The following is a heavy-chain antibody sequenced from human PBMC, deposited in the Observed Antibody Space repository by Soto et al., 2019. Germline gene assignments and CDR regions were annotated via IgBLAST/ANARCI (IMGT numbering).Heavy chain of an antibody. CDR1: GGSISSSSYY. CDR2: IYYSGST. J-gene: IGHJ5*02. D-gene: IGHD2-2*01. CDR3: ARHRRGIDQLLTYSWLDP. V-gene: IGHV4-39*01. Sequence: SETLSLTCTVSGGSISSSSYYWGWIRQPPGKGLEWIGSIYYSGSTYYNPSLKSRVTISVDTSKNQFSLKLSSVTAADTAVCYCARHRRGIDQLLTYSWLDPWGQGTLVTVSS.